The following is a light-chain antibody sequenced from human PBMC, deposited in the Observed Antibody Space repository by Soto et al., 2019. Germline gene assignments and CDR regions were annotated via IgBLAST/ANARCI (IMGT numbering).Light chain of an antibody. CDR2: EVS. CDR3: SSYAGRDNWV. CDR1: SSDVGSYNY. J-gene: IGLJ3*02. V-gene: IGLV2-8*01. Sequence: QSALTQPPSASGSPGQSVTISCTGTSSDVGSYNYVSWYQQHPGKAPKFMIYEVSKRPSGVPDRFSGSKSGNTASLTVSGLRAEDEADYYCSSYAGRDNWVFGGGTQLTVL.